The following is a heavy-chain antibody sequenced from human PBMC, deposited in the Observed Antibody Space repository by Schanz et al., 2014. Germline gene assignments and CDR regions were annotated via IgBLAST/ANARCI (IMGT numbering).Heavy chain of an antibody. CDR2: ISGRDGST. V-gene: IGHV3-23*04. Sequence: EVQLVESGGGLVQPGGSLRLSCSASGFTFSIYAMHWVRQVPGKGLVWVSAISGRDGSTYYADSVRGRFTISRDNSKNTLYLQMNSLRAEDTAVYYCANNWNLDYWGQGTLVTVSS. D-gene: IGHD1-20*01. CDR3: ANNWNLDY. J-gene: IGHJ4*02. CDR1: GFTFSIYA.